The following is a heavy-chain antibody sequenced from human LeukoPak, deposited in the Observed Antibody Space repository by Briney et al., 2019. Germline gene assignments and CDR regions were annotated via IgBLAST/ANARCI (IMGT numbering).Heavy chain of an antibody. CDR3: ARRGGGSWYYYYGMDV. D-gene: IGHD6-13*01. CDR1: GGSISSYY. V-gene: IGHV4-59*08. Sequence: PSETLSLTCTVSGGSISSYYWSWIRQPPGKGLEWIGYIYYSGSTNYNPSLKSRVTISVDTSKNQFSLKLSSVTAADTAVYYCARRGGGSWYYYYGMDVWGQGTTVTVSS. CDR2: IYYSGST. J-gene: IGHJ6*02.